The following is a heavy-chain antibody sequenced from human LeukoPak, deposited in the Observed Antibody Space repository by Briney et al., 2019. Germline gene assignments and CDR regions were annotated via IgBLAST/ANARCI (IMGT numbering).Heavy chain of an antibody. CDR2: IYYSGST. CDR1: GGSISSSSYY. CDR3: ARQNYDSSGYYY. D-gene: IGHD3-22*01. J-gene: IGHJ4*02. Sequence: PSETLSLTCTVSGGSISSSSYYWGWIRQPPGKGLEWIGSIYYSGSTYYNPSLKSRVTISVDTSKNQFSLKLSSVTAADTAVYYCARQNYDSSGYYYRGQGTLVTVSS. V-gene: IGHV4-39*01.